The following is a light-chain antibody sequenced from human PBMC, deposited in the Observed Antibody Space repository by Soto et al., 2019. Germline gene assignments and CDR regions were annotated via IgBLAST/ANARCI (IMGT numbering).Light chain of an antibody. Sequence: QAVVTQEPSFSVSPGRTVTLTCGLSSGSVSTSYYPSWYQLTPGQAPRTLIYSTNTRSSGVPNRFSGSILENKAALTITGAQADDESDYYCVLYMGTGFSVFGGGTQLTVL. CDR3: VLYMGTGFSV. CDR2: STN. V-gene: IGLV8-61*01. J-gene: IGLJ3*02. CDR1: SGSVSTSYY.